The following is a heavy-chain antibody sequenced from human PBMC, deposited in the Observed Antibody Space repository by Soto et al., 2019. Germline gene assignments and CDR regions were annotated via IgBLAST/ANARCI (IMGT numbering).Heavy chain of an antibody. Sequence: PGGSLRLSCAASGFTFNDYYMSWIRQAPGKGLEWVSYISSSSSYTNYADSVKGRFTISRDNAKNSLYLQMNSLRAEDTAVYYCARTPDCTNGVCSAGFDYWGQGTLVTVSS. D-gene: IGHD2-8*01. CDR1: GFTFNDYY. V-gene: IGHV3-11*06. CDR2: ISSSSSYT. J-gene: IGHJ4*02. CDR3: ARTPDCTNGVCSAGFDY.